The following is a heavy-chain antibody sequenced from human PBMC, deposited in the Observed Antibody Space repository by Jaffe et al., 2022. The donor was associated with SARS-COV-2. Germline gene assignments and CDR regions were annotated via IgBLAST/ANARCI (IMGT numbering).Heavy chain of an antibody. D-gene: IGHD3-10*01. V-gene: IGHV3-30*03. CDR2: ISYDSSDT. Sequence: QVQLVASGGGVVQPGTSLRLSCAASGFTFDSYSMHWVRQAPDKGLEWLTFISYDSSDTFYVDSVKGRFTVSRDDSMETVYLEMNSLRPEDTAVYFCARVRGFRYTSTASQPPRFDFWGQGMQVIVSS. CDR3: ARVRGFRYTSTASQPPRFDF. CDR1: GFTFDSYS. J-gene: IGHJ4*02.